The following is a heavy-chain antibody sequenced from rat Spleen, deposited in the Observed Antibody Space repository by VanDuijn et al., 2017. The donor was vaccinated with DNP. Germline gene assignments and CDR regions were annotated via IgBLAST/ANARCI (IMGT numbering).Heavy chain of an antibody. CDR2: ISLSGRT. J-gene: IGHJ4*01. CDR1: GYSITSNY. V-gene: IGHV3-1*01. CDR3: ARWSTIAAFMDA. D-gene: IGHD1-2*01. Sequence: EVQLQESGPGLVKPSQSLSLTCSVTGYSITSNYWGWIRKFPGSKMEWIGHISLSGRTSYNPSLKSRISITRDTSKNQFFLQLSSVTTEDTATYYCARWSTIAAFMDAWGQGTSVTVSS.